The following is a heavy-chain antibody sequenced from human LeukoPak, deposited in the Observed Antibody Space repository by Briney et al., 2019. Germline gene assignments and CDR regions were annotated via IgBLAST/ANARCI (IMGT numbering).Heavy chain of an antibody. CDR2: IIPIFGTA. Sequence: SVKVSFKASGGTFSSYAISWVQQAPGQGLEWMGGIIPIFGTANYAQKFQGRVTITADESTSTAYMELSSLRSEDTAVYYCARGIAVAGTIFDYWGQGTLVTVSS. D-gene: IGHD6-19*01. CDR1: GGTFSSYA. CDR3: ARGIAVAGTIFDY. V-gene: IGHV1-69*13. J-gene: IGHJ4*02.